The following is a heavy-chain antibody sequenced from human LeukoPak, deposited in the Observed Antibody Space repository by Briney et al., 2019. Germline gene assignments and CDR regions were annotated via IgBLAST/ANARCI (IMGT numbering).Heavy chain of an antibody. CDR1: GFTVSGNY. D-gene: IGHD2-2*03. Sequence: PGGSLRLSCAASGFTVSGNYMSWVRQAPGKGLDWVSVIYSGGSTYYADSVQGRFTVSRDSSKNTLYLQMNSLRAEDTAVYYCARDGGSGYCSGTSCPRDYYYGMDVWGQETTVTVSS. CDR2: IYSGGST. V-gene: IGHV3-66*01. J-gene: IGHJ6*02. CDR3: ARDGGSGYCSGTSCPRDYYYGMDV.